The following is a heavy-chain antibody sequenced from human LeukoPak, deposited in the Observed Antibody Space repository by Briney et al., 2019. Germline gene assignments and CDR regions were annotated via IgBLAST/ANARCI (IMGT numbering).Heavy chain of an antibody. J-gene: IGHJ4*02. CDR3: ARGMTGYTVKIDY. CDR1: GFTFSSYS. Sequence: GGSLRLSCAASGFTFSSYSMNWVRQAPGKGLEWVSSISSSSSYIYYADSVKGRFTISRDNAKNSLYLQMNSLRAEDTAVYYCARGMTGYTVKIDYWGQGTLVTVSS. CDR2: ISSSSSYI. V-gene: IGHV3-21*01. D-gene: IGHD3-9*01.